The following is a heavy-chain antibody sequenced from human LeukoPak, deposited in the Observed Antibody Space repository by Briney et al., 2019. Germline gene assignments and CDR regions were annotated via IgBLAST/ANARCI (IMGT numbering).Heavy chain of an antibody. CDR2: INAGNGNT. CDR1: RYTFTSYA. Sequence: ASVKVSCKASRYTFTSYAMHWVRQAPGQRLEWMGWINAGNGNTKYSQKLQGRVTITRDTSASTAYMELSSLRSEDTAVYYCARNISSSWYFSVDFDYWGQGTLVTVSS. J-gene: IGHJ4*02. D-gene: IGHD6-13*01. CDR3: ARNISSSWYFSVDFDY. V-gene: IGHV1-3*01.